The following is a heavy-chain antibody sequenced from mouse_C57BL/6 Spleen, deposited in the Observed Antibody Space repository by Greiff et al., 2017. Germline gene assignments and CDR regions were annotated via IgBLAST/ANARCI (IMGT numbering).Heavy chain of an antibody. V-gene: IGHV1-69*01. CDR1: GYTFTSYW. D-gene: IGHD2-3*01. J-gene: IGHJ1*03. CDR3: ARYRGDGYLHWYFDV. Sequence: QVQLQQPGAELVMPGASVKLSCKASGYTFTSYWMHWVKQRPGQGLEWIGEIDPSDSYTNYNQKFKGKSTLTVDKSSSTAYMQLSSLTSEDSAVYYCARYRGDGYLHWYFDVWGTGTTVTVSS. CDR2: IDPSDSYT.